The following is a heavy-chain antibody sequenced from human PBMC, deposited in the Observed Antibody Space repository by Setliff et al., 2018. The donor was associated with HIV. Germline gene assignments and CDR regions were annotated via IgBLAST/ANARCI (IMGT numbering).Heavy chain of an antibody. D-gene: IGHD3-9*01. J-gene: IGHJ4*02. CDR2: ISPYNGNT. Sequence: AASVKVSCKASGYSFASYDITWVRQAPGQGLEWMGWISPYNGNTNYAQKLQGRVTMTTDTSTSTAYMELRSLRSDDTAVYYCARANYDILTAFEGEWDYWGQGTLVTVSS. CDR1: GYSFASYD. CDR3: ARANYDILTAFEGEWDY. V-gene: IGHV1-18*01.